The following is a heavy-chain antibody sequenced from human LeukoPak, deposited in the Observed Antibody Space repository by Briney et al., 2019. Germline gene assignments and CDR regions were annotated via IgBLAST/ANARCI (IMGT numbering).Heavy chain of an antibody. CDR1: GGSISSSSYY. CDR2: IYYSGST. J-gene: IGHJ4*02. D-gene: IGHD6-19*01. CDR3: ARAPEFSSGWLLDF. V-gene: IGHV4-39*07. Sequence: SETLSLTCTVSGGSISSSSYYWGWIRQPPGKGLEWIGSIYYSGSTNYNPSLRSRVTMSVDTSKTQFSLKVSSVTAADTGMYYCARAPEFSSGWLLDFWGQGSLVTVSS.